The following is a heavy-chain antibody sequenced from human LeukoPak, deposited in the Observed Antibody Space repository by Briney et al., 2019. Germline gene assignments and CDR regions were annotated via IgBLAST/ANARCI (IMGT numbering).Heavy chain of an antibody. CDR3: AIGYYDSSGSLDY. CDR2: INSDGSST. J-gene: IGHJ4*02. CDR1: GFTLSSYW. Sequence: PGGSLRLSCAASGFTLSSYWMHWVRQAPGKGLVWVSRINSDGSSTSYADSVKGRFTISRDNAKNTLYLQMNSLRAEDTAVYYCAIGYYDSSGSLDYWGKGTLVTVSS. V-gene: IGHV3-74*01. D-gene: IGHD3-22*01.